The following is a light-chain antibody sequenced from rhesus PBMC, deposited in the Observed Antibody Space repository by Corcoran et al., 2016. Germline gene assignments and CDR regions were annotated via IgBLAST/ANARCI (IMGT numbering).Light chain of an antibody. CDR3: QQYIRGPLT. J-gene: IGKJ4*01. CDR1: QRVMNW. CDR2: RAS. Sequence: DIQMTQSPSSLSASVGDTVTISCRASQRVMNWLAWYQQKPGKAPKLLIYRASQLQSGVPSRCSGVGSRTDFTLTISSLQSEDFATYFCQQYIRGPLTFGGGTKVDLK. V-gene: IGKV1-22*01.